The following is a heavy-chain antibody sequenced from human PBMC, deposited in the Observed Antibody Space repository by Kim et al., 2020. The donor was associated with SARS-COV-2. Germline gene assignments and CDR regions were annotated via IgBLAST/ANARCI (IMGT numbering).Heavy chain of an antibody. Sequence: SQTLSLTCAISGDSVSSNSAAWNWIRQSPSRCLEWLGRTYYRSKWYKDYAVSVKSRITINPDTSKNQFSLQLNSVTPEDTAVYYCARDGSGYEGVYYGMDVWGQGTTVTVSS. D-gene: IGHD5-12*01. J-gene: IGHJ6*02. V-gene: IGHV6-1*01. CDR1: GDSVSSNSAA. CDR3: ARDGSGYEGVYYGMDV. CDR2: TYYRSKWYK.